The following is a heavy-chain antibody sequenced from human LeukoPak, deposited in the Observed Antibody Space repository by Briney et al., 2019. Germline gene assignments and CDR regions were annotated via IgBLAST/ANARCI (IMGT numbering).Heavy chain of an antibody. D-gene: IGHD3-9*01. J-gene: IGHJ4*02. V-gene: IGHV3-7*01. CDR3: ARRTYYDLLTGYYDPGLDY. CDR1: GFTFSRFW. Sequence: PGGSLRLSCTASGFTFSRFWMTWVRQAPGKGLEWVANIKQDGSENYYVESVKGRFTISRDNVKNSLYLQMNSLRAEDTAVYYCARRTYYDLLTGYYDPGLDYWGQGTLVTVSS. CDR2: IKQDGSEN.